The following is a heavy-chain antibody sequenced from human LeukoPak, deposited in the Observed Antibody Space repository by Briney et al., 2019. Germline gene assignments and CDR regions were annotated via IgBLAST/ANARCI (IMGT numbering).Heavy chain of an antibody. CDR2: ISSSGNTI. V-gene: IGHV3-11*01. Sequence: PGWSLRLSCAASGFTFSDYYMSWIRQAPGKGLEWVSYISSSGNTIYYADSVKGRFTTSRDNAKNPLYVQMNSLRAEDTAVYYCARGVSGYSYGSRFDYWGQGTLVTVSS. CDR3: ARGVSGYSYGSRFDY. CDR1: GFTFSDYY. J-gene: IGHJ4*02. D-gene: IGHD5-18*01.